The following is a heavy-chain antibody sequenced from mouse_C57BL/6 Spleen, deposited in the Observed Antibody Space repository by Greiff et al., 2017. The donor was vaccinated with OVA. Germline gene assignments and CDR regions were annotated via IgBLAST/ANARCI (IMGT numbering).Heavy chain of an antibody. J-gene: IGHJ1*03. Sequence: QVQLQQPGAELVKPGASVKLSCKASGYTFTSYWMHWVKQRPGRGLEWIGRIDPNSGGTKYNEKFKSKAKLTVDKPSSTAYMQLSSLTSADSAVYYCARWETYYGSSDWYFDVWGTGTTVTVSS. CDR1: GYTFTSYW. CDR2: IDPNSGGT. V-gene: IGHV1-72*01. CDR3: ARWETYYGSSDWYFDV. D-gene: IGHD1-1*01.